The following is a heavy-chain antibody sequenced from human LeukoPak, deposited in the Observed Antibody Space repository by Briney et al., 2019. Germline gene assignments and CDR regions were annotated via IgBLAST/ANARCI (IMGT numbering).Heavy chain of an antibody. CDR2: IHTSGST. D-gene: IGHD3-16*02. J-gene: IGHJ4*02. V-gene: IGHV4-4*07. CDR3: LLMITFGGVISDY. Sequence: SETLSLTRTVSGGSISSYYWTWIRQPAGKGLEWIGRIHTSGSTNYNPSLKSRVTISVDTSKNQFSLKLSSVTAADTAVYYCLLMITFGGVISDYWGQGTLVTVSS. CDR1: GGSISSYY.